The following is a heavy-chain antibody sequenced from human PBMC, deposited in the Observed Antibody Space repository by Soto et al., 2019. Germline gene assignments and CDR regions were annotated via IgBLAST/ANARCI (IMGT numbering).Heavy chain of an antibody. V-gene: IGHV1-46*01. Sequence: QVQLVQSGAEVKKPGASVKVSCKASGYTFTSYYMHWVRQAPGQGLEWMGIINPSGGSTSYAQKFQGRVTMTRDTSTSTVDMELSSLRSEDTAVYYCARDGSNGAGSYPSGRGYYYYGMDVWGQGTTVTVSS. CDR2: INPSGGST. D-gene: IGHD3-10*01. J-gene: IGHJ6*02. CDR3: ARDGSNGAGSYPSGRGYYYYGMDV. CDR1: GYTFTSYY.